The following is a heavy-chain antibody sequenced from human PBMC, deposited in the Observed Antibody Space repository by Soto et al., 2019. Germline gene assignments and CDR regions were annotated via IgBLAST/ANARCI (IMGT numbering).Heavy chain of an antibody. CDR1: GYTFTSYG. J-gene: IGHJ4*02. D-gene: IGHD2-21*01. CDR2: ISAYNGNT. CDR3: ARVWEFVVVNDY. Sequence: ASVKVSCKASGYTFTSYGISWVRQAPGQGLEWMGWISAYNGNTNYAQKLQGRVTMTTDTSTSTAYMELRSLRSDDTAVYYCARVWEFVVVNDYWGQGALVTVSS. V-gene: IGHV1-18*04.